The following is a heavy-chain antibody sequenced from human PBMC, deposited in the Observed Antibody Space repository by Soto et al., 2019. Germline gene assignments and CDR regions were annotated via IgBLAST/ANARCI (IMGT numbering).Heavy chain of an antibody. J-gene: IGHJ5*02. CDR3: ARQLAAQRITIFGVVILWGFDP. V-gene: IGHV4-39*01. D-gene: IGHD3-3*01. CDR1: GGSISSGSYY. CDR2: IYYSGST. Sequence: LPETLSLTCIVSGGSISSGSYYWGWIRQPPGKGLEWIGSIYYSGSTYYNPSLKSRVTISVDTSKNQFSLKLSSVTAADTAVYYCARQLAAQRITIFGVVILWGFDPWGQGTLVTVSS.